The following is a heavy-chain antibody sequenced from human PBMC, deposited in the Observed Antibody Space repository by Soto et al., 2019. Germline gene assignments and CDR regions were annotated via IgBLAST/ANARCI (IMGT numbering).Heavy chain of an antibody. D-gene: IGHD5-18*01. CDR3: TTLVRGYSYGDH. CDR2: IKTKTEGETT. Sequence: EVQLVESGGGLVEPGGSLRLSCAASGFTFTNAWMSWVRKAPGKGLEWVGRIKTKTEGETTDYAAPVKGRFTVTRDDSRNTLYLQMNSLKTEDTAVYYCTTLVRGYSYGDHWGQGTQVTVSS. CDR1: GFTFTNAW. V-gene: IGHV3-15*01. J-gene: IGHJ4*02.